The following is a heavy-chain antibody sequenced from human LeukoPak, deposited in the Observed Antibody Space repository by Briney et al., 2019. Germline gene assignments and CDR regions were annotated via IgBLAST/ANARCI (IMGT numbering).Heavy chain of an antibody. CDR3: ATGRYFDF. CDR1: GFTFSNAW. Sequence: PWGSLRLSRAGSGFTFSNAWMNWVRQAPGKGLEWVGRIKSKANSGTIDYASHVRGRFTISRDDSKNMAYLQMNSLKTEDTAVYYCATGRYFDFWGRGTLVTVSS. J-gene: IGHJ2*01. V-gene: IGHV3-15*07. CDR2: IKSKANSGTI.